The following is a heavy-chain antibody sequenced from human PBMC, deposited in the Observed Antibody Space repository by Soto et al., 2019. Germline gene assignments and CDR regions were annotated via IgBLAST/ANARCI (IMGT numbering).Heavy chain of an antibody. CDR1: GFTLSNYW. D-gene: IGHD3-22*01. Sequence: EVQLVESGGGLVQPGGSLRLSCAASGFTLSNYWMAWVRQAPGKGLEWVANINQDGSEKHYVDSAKGRFTISRDNARSSLYLQMNSLSAEDTAVFYCARTHRRETSCYRHFDLWGRCTLVAVSS. CDR2: INQDGSEK. CDR3: ARTHRRETSCYRHFDL. V-gene: IGHV3-7*05. J-gene: IGHJ2*01.